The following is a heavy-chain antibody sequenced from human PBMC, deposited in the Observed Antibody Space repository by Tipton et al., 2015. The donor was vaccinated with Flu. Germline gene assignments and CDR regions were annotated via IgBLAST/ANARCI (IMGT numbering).Heavy chain of an antibody. D-gene: IGHD4-11*01. CDR1: GGSFSGYY. CDR3: ARGLKAVSRSYYYYRDA. V-gene: IGHV4-34*01. J-gene: IGHJ6*03. Sequence: TLSLTCAVYGGSFSGYYWSWIRQPPGKGLEWIGEINHSGSTNYNPSLKSRVTISVDTSKNQFSLKLSSVTAADTAVYYCARGLKAVSRSYYYYRDAWGKGTTVTVSS. CDR2: INHSGST.